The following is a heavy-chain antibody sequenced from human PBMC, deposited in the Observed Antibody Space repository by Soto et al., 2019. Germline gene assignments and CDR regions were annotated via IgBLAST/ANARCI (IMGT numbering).Heavy chain of an antibody. J-gene: IGHJ6*02. CDR1: GGSISSYY. D-gene: IGHD3-9*01. V-gene: IGHV4-59*01. CDR3: ARDPGRVYYDILTGYYTEYNYYGMDV. CDR2: IYYSGST. Sequence: SETLSVTCTVSGGSISSYYWSWIRQPPGKGLEWIGYIYYSGSTNYNPSLKSRVTISVDTSKNQFSLRLSSVTAADTAVYYCARDPGRVYYDILTGYYTEYNYYGMDVWGQGTTVTVSS.